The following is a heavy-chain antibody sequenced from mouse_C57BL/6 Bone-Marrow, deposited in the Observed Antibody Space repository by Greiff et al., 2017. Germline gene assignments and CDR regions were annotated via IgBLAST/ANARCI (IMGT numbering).Heavy chain of an antibody. CDR3: ASYDYDFDY. Sequence: QVQLKESGPGLVQPSQSLSITCTVSGFSLTSYGVHWVRQSPGKGLEWLGVIWSGGSTDYNAAFISRLSISKDNSKSQVYFKMNRLQADDTAIYYCASYDYDFDYWGQGTTLTVSS. D-gene: IGHD2-4*01. V-gene: IGHV2-2*01. J-gene: IGHJ2*01. CDR2: IWSGGST. CDR1: GFSLTSYG.